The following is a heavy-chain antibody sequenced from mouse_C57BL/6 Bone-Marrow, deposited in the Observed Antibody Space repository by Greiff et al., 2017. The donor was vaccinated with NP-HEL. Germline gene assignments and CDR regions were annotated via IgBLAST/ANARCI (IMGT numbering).Heavy chain of an antibody. Sequence: QVQLQQSGAELVKPGASVKLSCKASGYTFTSYWMHWVKQRPGQGLEWIGMIHPNSGSTNYNEKFKSKATLTVDKSSSTAYMQLSSLTSEDSAVYYCARHITTVVAPFAYWGQGTLVTVSA. V-gene: IGHV1-64*01. CDR1: GYTFTSYW. CDR2: IHPNSGST. J-gene: IGHJ3*01. CDR3: ARHITTVVAPFAY. D-gene: IGHD1-1*01.